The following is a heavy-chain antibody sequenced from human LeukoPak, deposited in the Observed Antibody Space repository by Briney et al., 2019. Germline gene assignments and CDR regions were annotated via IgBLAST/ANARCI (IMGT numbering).Heavy chain of an antibody. Sequence: GSLRLSCAASGFTFSNYAMSWVRQAPGKGLEWVSGISGNGGSIYYADSVKGRFTISRDNSKNTLYLQMNSLRAEDTAVYYCAKGSSGWSPFDSWGQGTLVTVSS. CDR1: GFTFSNYA. J-gene: IGHJ4*02. V-gene: IGHV3-23*01. CDR3: AKGSSGWSPFDS. CDR2: ISGNGGSI. D-gene: IGHD6-19*01.